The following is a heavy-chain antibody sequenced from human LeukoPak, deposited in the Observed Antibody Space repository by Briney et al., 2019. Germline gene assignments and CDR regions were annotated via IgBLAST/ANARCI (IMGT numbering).Heavy chain of an antibody. CDR2: IYYSGST. D-gene: IGHD4/OR15-4a*01. J-gene: IGHJ5*02. V-gene: IGHV4-59*01. CDR3: AREGHEGAPSWFDP. Sequence: PSETLSLTCIVSGGSIRSYYWNWIRQPPGKGLEWIGYIYYSGSTNYNPSLKSRVTISVDTSKNQFSLKLSSVTAADTAVYYCAREGHEGAPSWFDPWGQGTLVTVSS. CDR1: GGSIRSYY.